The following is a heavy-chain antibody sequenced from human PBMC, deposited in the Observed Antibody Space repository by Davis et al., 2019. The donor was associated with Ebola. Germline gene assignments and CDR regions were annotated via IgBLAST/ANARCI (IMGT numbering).Heavy chain of an antibody. D-gene: IGHD3-22*01. Sequence: PGGSLRLSCAASGFTVSSNYMSWVRQAPGKGLEWVSVIYSGGSTYYADSVKGRFTISRDNSKNTLYLQMNSLRAEDTAVYYCARDGFHYDSSGYYSSGLDYWGQGTPVTVSS. J-gene: IGHJ4*02. CDR3: ARDGFHYDSSGYYSSGLDY. CDR2: IYSGGST. V-gene: IGHV3-66*01. CDR1: GFTVSSNY.